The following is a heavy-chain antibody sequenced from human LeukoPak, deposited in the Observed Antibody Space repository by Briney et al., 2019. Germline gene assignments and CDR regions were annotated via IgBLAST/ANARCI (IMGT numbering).Heavy chain of an antibody. D-gene: IGHD5-18*01. V-gene: IGHV4-61*02. CDR2: INVSGST. CDR1: GASTGSRGYY. Sequence: PSQTLSLTCTVSGASTGSRGYYWSWIRQPAGKGLEWIGRINVSGSTKYNPSLKSRVSISVDMSKNQFSLKLSSVTAADTAMYYCARDKDTAMGYDDYWGQGTLVTVSS. J-gene: IGHJ4*02. CDR3: ARDKDTAMGYDDY.